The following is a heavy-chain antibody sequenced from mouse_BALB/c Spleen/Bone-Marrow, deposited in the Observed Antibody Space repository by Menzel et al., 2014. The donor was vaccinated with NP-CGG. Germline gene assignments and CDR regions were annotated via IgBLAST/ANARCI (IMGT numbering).Heavy chain of an antibody. CDR2: IHPSDSES. CDR1: GYSFTNYW. V-gene: IGHV1-61*01. CDR3: ARRLGEIWGY. J-gene: IGHJ2*01. Sequence: VQLQQSGAELVRPGTSVQLSCKASGYSFTNYWTNWVKQRPGQGLEWIGMIHPSDSESRLNQKFKDKATLTVDKSTTTAYMQLSSPTSEDSAVYCCARRLGEIWGYWGQGTTLTVSS. D-gene: IGHD4-1*01.